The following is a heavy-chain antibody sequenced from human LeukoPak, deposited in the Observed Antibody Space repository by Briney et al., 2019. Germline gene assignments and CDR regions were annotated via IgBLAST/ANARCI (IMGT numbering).Heavy chain of an antibody. V-gene: IGHV4-59*01. J-gene: IGHJ5*02. CDR1: GGSISKYY. Sequence: SETLSLTCTVSGGSISKYYWSWIRQPPGKGLEWVGYIYYSGNTNYNPSLKSRVTISVDTSKNQFSLKLSSVTAADTAVYYCARIDILTDNNWFDPWGQGTLVTVSS. D-gene: IGHD3-9*01. CDR2: IYYSGNT. CDR3: ARIDILTDNNWFDP.